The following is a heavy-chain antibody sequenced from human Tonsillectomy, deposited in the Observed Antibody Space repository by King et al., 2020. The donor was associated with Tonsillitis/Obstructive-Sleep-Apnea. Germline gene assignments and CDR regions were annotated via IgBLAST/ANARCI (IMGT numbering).Heavy chain of an antibody. V-gene: IGHV1-69*01. Sequence: VQLVESGAEVKKPGSSVKVSCKASGGTFNNYAISWVRQAPGQGLEWMGGIIPLFGTTNYAQKFQGRVTITADESTSTAYMELRGLRSEDTAVCYCARARVVPPTILDYYYMDVWGKGTTVTVSS. CDR1: GGTFNNYA. CDR2: IIPLFGTT. D-gene: IGHD2-2*01. CDR3: ARARVVPPTILDYYYMDV. J-gene: IGHJ6*03.